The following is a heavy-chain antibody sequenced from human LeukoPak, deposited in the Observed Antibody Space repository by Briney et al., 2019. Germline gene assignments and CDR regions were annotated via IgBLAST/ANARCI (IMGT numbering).Heavy chain of an antibody. CDR2: ISSSSSTI. J-gene: IGHJ5*02. Sequence: AGGSLRLSCAASGFTFSSYSMNWVRQAPGKGLEWVSYISSSSSTIYYADSVKGRFTISRDNAKNSLYLQMNSLRAEDTAVYYCAKQLSSVVPAAIDWFDPWGQGTLVTVSS. CDR3: AKQLSSVVPAAIDWFDP. D-gene: IGHD2-2*02. V-gene: IGHV3-48*01. CDR1: GFTFSSYS.